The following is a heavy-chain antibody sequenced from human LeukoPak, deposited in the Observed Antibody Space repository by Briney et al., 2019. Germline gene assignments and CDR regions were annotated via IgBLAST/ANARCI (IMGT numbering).Heavy chain of an antibody. CDR3: ARYCSGSSCYWIH. V-gene: IGHV1-18*01. J-gene: IGHJ4*02. Sequence: GASVKVSCKASGYTFSSYGISWVRQAPGQGLEWLGYISAYNGNTNYAQKVQGRITMTTDTSTSTAYMEMRSLRSDDTAVYYCARYCSGSSCYWIHWGQGTLVTVSS. D-gene: IGHD2-15*01. CDR2: ISAYNGNT. CDR1: GYTFSSYG.